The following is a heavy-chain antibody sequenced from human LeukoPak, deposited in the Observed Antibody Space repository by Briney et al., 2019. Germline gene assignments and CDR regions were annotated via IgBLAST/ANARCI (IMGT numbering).Heavy chain of an antibody. V-gene: IGHV3-20*04. Sequence: GGSLRLSXAASGFTFDDYGMSWVCQAPGKGLEWVSGINWNGGSTCYADSVKGRFTISRDNAKNSLYLQMNSLRAEGTALYYCARASGSYGTFDPWGQGTLVTVSS. CDR1: GFTFDDYG. J-gene: IGHJ5*02. CDR3: ARASGSYGTFDP. D-gene: IGHD1-26*01. CDR2: INWNGGST.